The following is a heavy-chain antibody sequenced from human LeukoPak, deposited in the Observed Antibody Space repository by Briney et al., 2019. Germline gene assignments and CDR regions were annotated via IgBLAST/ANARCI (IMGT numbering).Heavy chain of an antibody. CDR1: GYRFTSYW. D-gene: IGHD4-23*01. V-gene: IGHV5-51*01. CDR2: IYPGDSDT. CDR3: ARRKGDSRYGGTYYFDY. J-gene: IGHJ4*02. Sequence: ESLKISCKGSGYRFTSYWIGWVRQMPGKGLEWMGIIYPGDSDTRYSPSFQGQVTISADKSISTSYLQWSSLKDSDTAMYYCARRKGDSRYGGTYYFDYWGQGTLVTVSS.